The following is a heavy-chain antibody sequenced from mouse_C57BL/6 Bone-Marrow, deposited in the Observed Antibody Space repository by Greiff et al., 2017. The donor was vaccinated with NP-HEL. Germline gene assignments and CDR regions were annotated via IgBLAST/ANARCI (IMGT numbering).Heavy chain of an antibody. J-gene: IGHJ1*03. D-gene: IGHD1-1*01. CDR3: ARETTVVATGYWYFDV. Sequence: EVKLMESGPGLVKPSQSLSLTCSVTGYSITSGYYWNWIRQFPGNKLEWMGYISYDGSNNYNPSLKNRISITRDTSKNQFFLKFNSVTTEDTATYYCARETTVVATGYWYFDVWGTGTTVTVSS. V-gene: IGHV3-6*01. CDR2: ISYDGSN. CDR1: GYSITSGYY.